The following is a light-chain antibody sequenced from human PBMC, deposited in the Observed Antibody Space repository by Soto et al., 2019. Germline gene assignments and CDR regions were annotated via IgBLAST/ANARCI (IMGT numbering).Light chain of an antibody. V-gene: IGKV4-1*01. J-gene: IGKJ1*01. CDR1: QSVLYSSNNKNY. Sequence: DIVMTQSPDSLAVSLGERATINCKSSQSVLYSSNNKNYLAWYQQKPGQPPKLLIYWASTRESGVPDRFSGSGSGTDFTLTISSLQAEDVAVYYCQQYNNYRWTFGQGTKVDIK. CDR3: QQYNNYRWT. CDR2: WAS.